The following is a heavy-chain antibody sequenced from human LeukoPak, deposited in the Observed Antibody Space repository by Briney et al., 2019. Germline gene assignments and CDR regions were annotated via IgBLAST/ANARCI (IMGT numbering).Heavy chain of an antibody. CDR2: IYPGDSDT. CDR1: GYRFTSYW. V-gene: IGHV5-51*01. J-gene: IGHJ4*02. CDR3: ASHRYCSSTTCSPDY. D-gene: IGHD2-2*01. Sequence: GESLKISCKGSGYRFTSYWIGWVRQMPGKGLEWMGIIYPGDSDTRYSPSFQGQVTISADKSISTAYLQWSSLKASDTAMYYCASHRYCSSTTCSPDYWGQGTLVTVSS.